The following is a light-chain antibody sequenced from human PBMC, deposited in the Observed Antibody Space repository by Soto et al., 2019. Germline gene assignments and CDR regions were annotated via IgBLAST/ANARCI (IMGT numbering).Light chain of an antibody. CDR1: QSISSY. Sequence: DIEVRQKQSSLSASVADRVTITCRASQSISSYLNWYQQKPGKAPKLLIYAASSLQSGVPSRFSGSGSGTDFTLTISSLQPEDFAPYYCQQTSSPPRTFAQRTKVDI. CDR3: QQTSSPPRT. V-gene: IGKV1-39*01. CDR2: AAS. J-gene: IGKJ1*01.